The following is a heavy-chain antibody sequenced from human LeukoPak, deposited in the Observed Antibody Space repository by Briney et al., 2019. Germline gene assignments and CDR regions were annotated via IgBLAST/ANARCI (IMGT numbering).Heavy chain of an antibody. D-gene: IGHD1-26*01. CDR1: GGTFSSYA. CDR2: IIPIFGTA. CDR3: ARTGDSGSYENWFDP. Sequence: SVKVSCKASGGTFSSYAISWVRQAPGQGLEWMGGIIPIFGTANYAQKFQGRVTITTDESASTAYMELSSLRSEDTAVYYCARTGDSGSYENWFDPWGQGTLVTVSS. V-gene: IGHV1-69*05. J-gene: IGHJ5*02.